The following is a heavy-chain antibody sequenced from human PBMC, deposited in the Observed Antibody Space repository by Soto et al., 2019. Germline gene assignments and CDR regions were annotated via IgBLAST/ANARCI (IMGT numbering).Heavy chain of an antibody. CDR1: GGTFSSYA. J-gene: IGHJ3*02. CDR2: IIPIFGTA. D-gene: IGHD3-22*01. Sequence: SVKVSCKASGGTFSSYAISWVRQAPGQGLEWMGGIIPIFGTANYAQKFQGRVTITADESTSTAYMELSSLRSEDTAVYYCARAPDSSGYYFNDAFDIWGQGTMVTVSS. V-gene: IGHV1-69*13. CDR3: ARAPDSSGYYFNDAFDI.